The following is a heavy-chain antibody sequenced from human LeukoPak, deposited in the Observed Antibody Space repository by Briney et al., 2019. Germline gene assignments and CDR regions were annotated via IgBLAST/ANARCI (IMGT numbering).Heavy chain of an antibody. CDR2: ISGSGGST. D-gene: IGHD3-9*01. Sequence: GGSLRLSCAASGFTFSSYAMSWVRQAPGKGLEWVSAISGSGGSTYYADSVKGRFTISRDNSKNTLYLQMNSLRAEDTAVYYCATHRLPYDILTGYRNYFDYWGQGTLVTVSS. V-gene: IGHV3-23*01. CDR3: ATHRLPYDILTGYRNYFDY. J-gene: IGHJ4*02. CDR1: GFTFSSYA.